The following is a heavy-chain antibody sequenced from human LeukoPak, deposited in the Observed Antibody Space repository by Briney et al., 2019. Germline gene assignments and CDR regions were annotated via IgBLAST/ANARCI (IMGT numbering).Heavy chain of an antibody. V-gene: IGHV3-30*02. Sequence: GGSLRLSCAASGFTFSSYGMHWVRQAPGKGLDWVAFIHHDGSNKYYADSVRGRFTISRDNSKNTLYLQMSSLRSEDTAVYYCARGAIPYYYYYMDVWGKGTTVTVSS. CDR2: IHHDGSNK. J-gene: IGHJ6*03. CDR3: ARGAIPYYYYYMDV. CDR1: GFTFSSYG. D-gene: IGHD1-26*01.